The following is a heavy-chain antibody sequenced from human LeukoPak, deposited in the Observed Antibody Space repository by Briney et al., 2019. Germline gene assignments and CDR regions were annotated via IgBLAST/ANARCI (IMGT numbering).Heavy chain of an antibody. D-gene: IGHD3-3*01. CDR1: GGSISSYY. V-gene: IGHV4-4*07. CDR3: SRASSYYDFWSGLVFDY. CDR2: IYTSGST. Sequence: SETLSLTCTVSGGSISSYYWSWIRQPAGKGLEWIGRIYTSGSTNYNPSLKSRVTMSVDTSKNQFSLKLSSVTAADKAVYFCSRASSYYDFWSGLVFDYWGQGTLVTVSS. J-gene: IGHJ4*02.